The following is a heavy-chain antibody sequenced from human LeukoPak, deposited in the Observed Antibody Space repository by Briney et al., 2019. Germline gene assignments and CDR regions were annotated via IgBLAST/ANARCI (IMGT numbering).Heavy chain of an antibody. Sequence: PGGSLRLSCEGSGFTFSSYAMTWVRQGPGKGLEWVSAIDGGSVSTYYADSVRGRFTVSRDNSKNTLYLQIDSLRAEDTAVYYCAKDLGRYRNNYFDYWGQGTLVTVSS. V-gene: IGHV3-23*01. CDR3: AKDLGRYRNNYFDY. D-gene: IGHD1-26*01. CDR2: IDGGSVST. J-gene: IGHJ4*02. CDR1: GFTFSSYA.